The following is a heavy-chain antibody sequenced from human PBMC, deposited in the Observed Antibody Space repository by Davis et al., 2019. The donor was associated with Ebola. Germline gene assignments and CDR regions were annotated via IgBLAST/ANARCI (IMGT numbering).Heavy chain of an antibody. CDR1: GGSVSSGSYY. J-gene: IGHJ5*02. Sequence: SETLSLTCTVSGGSVSSGSYYWSWIRQPPGKGLEWIGYIYYSGSTNYNPSLKSRVTISVDTSKNQFSLKLSSVTAADTAVYYCAREVYYYDSSGYYFGWFDPWGQGTLVTVSS. CDR3: AREVYYYDSSGYYFGWFDP. V-gene: IGHV4-61*01. CDR2: IYYSGST. D-gene: IGHD3-22*01.